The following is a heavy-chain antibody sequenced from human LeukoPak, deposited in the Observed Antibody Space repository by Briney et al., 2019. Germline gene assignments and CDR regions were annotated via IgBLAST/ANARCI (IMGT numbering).Heavy chain of an antibody. CDR3: ARAHIHYYDSSGYPGTPLPDY. V-gene: IGHV4-34*01. D-gene: IGHD3-22*01. Sequence: SETLSLTCAVYGGSFSVYYWSWIRQPRGKGLEWIGEINHSGSTNYNPSLKSRVTISVDTSKNQFSLKLSSVTAADTAVYYCARAHIHYYDSSGYPGTPLPDYWGQGTLVTVSS. CDR1: GGSFSVYY. CDR2: INHSGST. J-gene: IGHJ4*02.